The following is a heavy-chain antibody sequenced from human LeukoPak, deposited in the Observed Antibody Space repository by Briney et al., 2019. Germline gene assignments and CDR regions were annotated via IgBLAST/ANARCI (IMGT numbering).Heavy chain of an antibody. CDR2: ISTSSLYI. Sequence: GGSLRLSCAASGFTFSSYSMNWVRQAPGKGVEWVASISTSSLYIYYADSVKGRFTISRDNSKNTLYLQMNSLRAEDTAVYYCAKGRNSRYVRGLQHWGQGTLVTVSS. D-gene: IGHD6-13*01. CDR3: AKGRNSRYVRGLQH. J-gene: IGHJ1*01. CDR1: GFTFSSYS. V-gene: IGHV3-21*04.